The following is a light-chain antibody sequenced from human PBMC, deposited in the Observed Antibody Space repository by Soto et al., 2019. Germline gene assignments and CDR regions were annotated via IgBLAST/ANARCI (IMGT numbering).Light chain of an antibody. J-gene: IGLJ1*01. V-gene: IGLV2-14*01. CDR1: SSDVGRYNY. CDR3: SSYTTSTTYV. Sequence: QSALTQPASVSGSPGQSITISCTGTSSDVGRYNYVSWYQHHPGKAPKLMIYDVSIRPSGVSNRFSGSKSGNTASLTISGLHAEYEADYYCSSYTTSTTYVFGTGTKLTVL. CDR2: DVS.